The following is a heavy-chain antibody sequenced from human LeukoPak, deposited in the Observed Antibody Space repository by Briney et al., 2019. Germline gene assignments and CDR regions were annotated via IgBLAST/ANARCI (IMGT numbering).Heavy chain of an antibody. CDR3: ARDPLENYDILTGYLDY. D-gene: IGHD3-9*01. CDR2: MNPNSGNT. Sequence: ASVKVSCKASGYTFTSYDINWVRQATGQGLEWMGWMNPNSGNTSYAQKFQGRVTMTRDMSTSTVYMELSSLRSEDTAVYYCARDPLENYDILTGYLDYWGQGTLVTVSS. CDR1: GYTFTSYD. J-gene: IGHJ4*02. V-gene: IGHV1-8*01.